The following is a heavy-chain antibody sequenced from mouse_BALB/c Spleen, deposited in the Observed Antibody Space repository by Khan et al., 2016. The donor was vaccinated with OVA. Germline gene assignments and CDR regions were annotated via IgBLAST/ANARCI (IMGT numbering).Heavy chain of an antibody. D-gene: IGHD1-1*01. CDR3: ARGNYYGHYVDY. CDR2: ISYSDVT. Sequence: VQLKESGPGLVKPSQSLSLTCTVTGYSITSGYAWNWIRQFPGNKLEWMGYISYSDVTNYNPSLKSRISITRDTSKNEFFLQLNSVTTEDTATYYCARGNYYGHYVDYWGQGTTLTVSS. J-gene: IGHJ2*01. V-gene: IGHV3-2*02. CDR1: GYSITSGYA.